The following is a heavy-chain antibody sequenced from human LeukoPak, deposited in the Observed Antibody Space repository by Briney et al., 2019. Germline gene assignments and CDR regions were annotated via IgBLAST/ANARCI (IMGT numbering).Heavy chain of an antibody. CDR1: GFTFSSYA. D-gene: IGHD3-16*01. V-gene: IGHV3-23*01. CDR2: ISGSGGST. CDR3: AKGGLGAYYNYGMDV. Sequence: GGSLRLSCAASGFTFSSYAMSWVRQAPGKGLEWVSAISGSGGSTYYADSVKGRFTISRDNSKNTLYLQMNSLRAEDTAVYYCAKGGLGAYYNYGMDVWGQGTTVTVSS. J-gene: IGHJ6*02.